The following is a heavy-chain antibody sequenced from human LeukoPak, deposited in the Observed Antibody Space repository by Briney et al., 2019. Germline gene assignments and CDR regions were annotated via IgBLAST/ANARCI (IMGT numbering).Heavy chain of an antibody. Sequence: GGSLRLSCAASGFTFSSYAMSWVRQAPGKGLEWVSAISGSGGSTYYADSVKGRFTISRDNSKNTLYLQMNSLRAEDTAVYYCAKDRPPYCSSTSCSQAYFDYWGQGTLVTVSS. D-gene: IGHD2-2*01. CDR1: GFTFSSYA. V-gene: IGHV3-23*01. CDR3: AKDRPPYCSSTSCSQAYFDY. CDR2: ISGSGGST. J-gene: IGHJ4*02.